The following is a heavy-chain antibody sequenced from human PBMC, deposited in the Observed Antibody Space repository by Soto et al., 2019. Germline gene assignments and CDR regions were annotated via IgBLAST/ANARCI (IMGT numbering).Heavy chain of an antibody. CDR1: GYSFTSYW. Sequence: PGESLKISCKGSGYSFTSYWIAWVRQMPGKGLEWMGIIYPGDSDTRYSPSFQGQVSISADKSISTAYLQWSSLKASDTAMYYCARHPPTYYDILTGSEGAFDIWGRGTVVTVS. J-gene: IGHJ3*02. D-gene: IGHD3-9*01. V-gene: IGHV5-51*01. CDR2: IYPGDSDT. CDR3: ARHPPTYYDILTGSEGAFDI.